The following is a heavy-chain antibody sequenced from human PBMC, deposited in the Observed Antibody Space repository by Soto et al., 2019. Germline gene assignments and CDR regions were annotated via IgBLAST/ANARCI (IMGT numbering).Heavy chain of an antibody. CDR1: GGSISSYY. CDR2: IYYSGST. Sequence: SETLSLTCTVSGGSISSYYWSWIRQPPGKGLEWIGYIYYSGSTNYNPSLKSRVTISVDTSKNQFSLKLSSVIAADTAVYYCARTRSYYDSSGYYSYYFDYWGQGTLVTVSS. CDR3: ARTRSYYDSSGYYSYYFDY. V-gene: IGHV4-59*01. J-gene: IGHJ4*02. D-gene: IGHD3-22*01.